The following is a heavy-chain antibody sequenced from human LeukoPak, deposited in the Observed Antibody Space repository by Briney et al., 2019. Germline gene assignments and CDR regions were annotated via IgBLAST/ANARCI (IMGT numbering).Heavy chain of an antibody. J-gene: IGHJ4*02. CDR2: ISANNNNA. Sequence: AASVKVSCKASGYSLTTYGISWVRQAPGQGLEWMGWISANNNNADNVQKLQGRVTMTTDTSTSTAYMELRSLRSDDTAVYYCARALYHTFDYWGQGTLVTVSS. V-gene: IGHV1-18*01. CDR1: GYSLTTYG. D-gene: IGHD2-2*01. CDR3: ARALYHTFDY.